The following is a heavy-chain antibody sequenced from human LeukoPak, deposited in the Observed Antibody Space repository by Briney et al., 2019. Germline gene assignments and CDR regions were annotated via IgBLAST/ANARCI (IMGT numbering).Heavy chain of an antibody. J-gene: IGHJ4*02. D-gene: IGHD5-18*01. CDR2: IYYSGST. V-gene: IGHV4-30-4*01. CDR1: GGSISSGYYY. CDR3: ARDLSGYSYLDY. Sequence: SESLSLTCTVSGGSISSGYYYCNWIRQPPGKGLEWIGYIYYSGSTYYNPSLKSRVTISVDTSQNQFSLKLDSVTAADTAVYYWARDLSGYSYLDYWGQGTLVTVSS.